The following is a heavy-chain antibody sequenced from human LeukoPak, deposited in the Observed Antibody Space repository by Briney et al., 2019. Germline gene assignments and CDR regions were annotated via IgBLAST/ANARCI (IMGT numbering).Heavy chain of an antibody. CDR2: ISRSGST. Sequence: SETLSLTCAVYGGSFSGYYWSWIRQPPGKGLEWIGEISRSGSTNYNPSLKSRVTISVDTSKNQFSLKLSSVTAADTAVYYCARGYYIAAAGTAGYYYYGMDVWGQGTTVTVSS. D-gene: IGHD6-13*01. V-gene: IGHV4-34*01. CDR1: GGSFSGYY. J-gene: IGHJ6*02. CDR3: ARGYYIAAAGTAGYYYYGMDV.